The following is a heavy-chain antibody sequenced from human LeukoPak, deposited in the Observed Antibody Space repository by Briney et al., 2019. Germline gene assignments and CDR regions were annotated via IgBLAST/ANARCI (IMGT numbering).Heavy chain of an antibody. CDR1: GFPFTSYA. CDR3: AKDRSIGTYYTFDH. J-gene: IGHJ4*02. Sequence: GGSLRLSCAASGFPFTSYAMTWVRQAPGKGLEWVSSISASAAMTYYADSVKGRFTVSRDNSNNRLYLQMSGLTAADTAVYYCAKDRSIGTYYTFDHWGQGTLVTVSS. D-gene: IGHD1-26*01. V-gene: IGHV3-23*01. CDR2: ISASAAMT.